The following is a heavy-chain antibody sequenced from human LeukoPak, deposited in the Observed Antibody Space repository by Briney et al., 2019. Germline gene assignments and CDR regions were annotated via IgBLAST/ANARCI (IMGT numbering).Heavy chain of an antibody. J-gene: IGHJ4*02. Sequence: GASVKVSCKASGYTFTGYYMHWVRRAPGQGLEWVGIINPGDASTSYAQKFQGRVTMTRDTSTSTVYMDLSSLRSEDTAMYYCARVHCSGGSCYGEVFDYWGQGTLVTVSS. V-gene: IGHV1-46*01. CDR2: INPGDAST. CDR1: GYTFTGYY. D-gene: IGHD2-15*01. CDR3: ARVHCSGGSCYGEVFDY.